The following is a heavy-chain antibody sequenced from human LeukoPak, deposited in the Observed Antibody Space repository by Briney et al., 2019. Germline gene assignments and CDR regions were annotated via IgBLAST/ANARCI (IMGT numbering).Heavy chain of an antibody. CDR3: ARSRLSYYGMDV. Sequence: GSLRLSCAASGFTFSSYDMHWVRQATGKGLEWVSAIGTAGDTYYPGSVKGRFTISRENAKNSLYLQMNSLRAGDTAVYYCARSRLSYYGMDVWGQGTTVTVSS. CDR1: GFTFSSYD. CDR2: IGTAGDT. D-gene: IGHD2-15*01. J-gene: IGHJ6*02. V-gene: IGHV3-13*01.